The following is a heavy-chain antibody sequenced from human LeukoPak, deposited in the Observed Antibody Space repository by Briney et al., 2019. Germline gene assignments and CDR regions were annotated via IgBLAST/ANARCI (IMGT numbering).Heavy chain of an antibody. CDR3: AKIAATDPIDF. CDR1: GFTFSNSV. CDR2: LCGSGITT. D-gene: IGHD6-13*01. Sequence: GGSLRLSCAASGFTFSNSVMSWVRQAPGKGLEWVSTLCGSGITTYYADSVKGRFTISRDNSKNTLYLQMNSLRAEDTAVYYCAKIAATDPIDFWGQGTLVTVSS. V-gene: IGHV3-23*01. J-gene: IGHJ4*02.